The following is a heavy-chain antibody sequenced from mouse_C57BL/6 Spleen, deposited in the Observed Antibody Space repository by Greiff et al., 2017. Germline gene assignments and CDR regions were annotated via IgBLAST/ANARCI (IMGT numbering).Heavy chain of an antibody. V-gene: IGHV1-19*01. D-gene: IGHD1-1*01. J-gene: IGHJ2*01. CDR3: ARRGNYGSSVDYYFDY. CDR1: GYTFTDYY. CDR2: INPYNGGT. Sequence: VQLKQSGPVLVKPGASVKMSCKASGYTFTDYYMNWVKQSHGKSLEWIGVINPYNGGTSYNQKFKGKATLTVNKASSTAYMELNSLTSEDSAVYYCARRGNYGSSVDYYFDYWGQGTTLTVSS.